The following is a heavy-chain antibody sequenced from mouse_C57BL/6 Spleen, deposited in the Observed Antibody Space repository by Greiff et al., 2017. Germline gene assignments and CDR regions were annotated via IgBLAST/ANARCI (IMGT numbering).Heavy chain of an antibody. D-gene: IGHD1-1*01. CDR3: ARRASTVVATDFDY. CDR2: ILPGSGST. V-gene: IGHV1-9*01. Sequence: VQLQQSGAELMKPGASVKLSCKATGYTFTGYWIEWVKQRPGHGLEWIGEILPGSGSTNYNEKFKGKATFTADTSSNTAYMQLSSLTTEDSASYYCARRASTVVATDFDYWGQGTTLTVSS. J-gene: IGHJ2*01. CDR1: GYTFTGYW.